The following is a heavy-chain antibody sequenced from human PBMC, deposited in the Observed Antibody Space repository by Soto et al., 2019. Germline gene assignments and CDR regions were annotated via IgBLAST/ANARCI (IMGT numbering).Heavy chain of an antibody. D-gene: IGHD5-18*01. V-gene: IGHV3-30*18. CDR3: ANMTRGYTYGLDY. J-gene: IGHJ4*02. Sequence: QVQLIQSGGGVVQPGRSLRLSCEGSGFTFNRHGMHWVRQAPGKGLEWLAVISFDGRDIYYAESVKGRFTISRDNSEKTVYLHMSSLSPEDTARYFCANMTRGYTYGLDYWGQGTLVTVSS. CDR1: GFTFNRHG. CDR2: ISFDGRDI.